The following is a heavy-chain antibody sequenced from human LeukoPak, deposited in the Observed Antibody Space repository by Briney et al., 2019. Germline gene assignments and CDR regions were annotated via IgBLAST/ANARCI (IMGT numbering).Heavy chain of an antibody. CDR1: GGTLSSYA. J-gene: IGHJ4*02. CDR3: ARGDGTAARVYFDY. D-gene: IGHD6-6*01. CDR2: IIPIFGTA. V-gene: IGHV1-69*13. Sequence: ASVKVSCKASGGTLSSYAISWVRQAPGQGLEWMGGIIPIFGTANYAQKFQGRVTITADESTSTAYMELSSLRSEDTAVYYCARGDGTAARVYFDYWGQGTLVTVSS.